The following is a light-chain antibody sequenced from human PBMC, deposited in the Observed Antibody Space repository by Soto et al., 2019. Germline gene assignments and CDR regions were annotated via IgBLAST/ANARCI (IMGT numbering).Light chain of an antibody. Sequence: QSVLTQPPSVSGAPGQRVTISCTGSSSNIGAGYDVHWYQQLPGTAPKLLIYGNSNRPSGVPDRFSGSKSGTSASLAITGLQAEDEADYYCQSYDSSLSGCYAVFGGGTQLTGL. CDR3: QSYDSSLSGCYAV. CDR1: SSNIGAGYD. V-gene: IGLV1-40*01. J-gene: IGLJ7*01. CDR2: GNS.